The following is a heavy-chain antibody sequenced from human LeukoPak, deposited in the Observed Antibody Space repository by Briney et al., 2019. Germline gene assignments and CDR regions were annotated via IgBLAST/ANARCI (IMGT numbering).Heavy chain of an antibody. CDR2: IYPGDSDT. V-gene: IGHV5-51*01. Sequence: GESLKISCKGSGYSFTSYWIGWVRQMPGKGLEWMGIIYPGDSDTRYSPSFQGQVTISADKSISTAYLQWSSLKASDTAMYYCARMGITGTTSYYFDYWGQGTLVTVSS. D-gene: IGHD1-7*01. CDR3: ARMGITGTTSYYFDY. CDR1: GYSFTSYW. J-gene: IGHJ4*02.